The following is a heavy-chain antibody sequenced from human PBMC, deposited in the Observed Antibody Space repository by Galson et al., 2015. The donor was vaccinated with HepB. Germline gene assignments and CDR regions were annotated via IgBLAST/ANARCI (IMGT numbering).Heavy chain of an antibody. D-gene: IGHD3-10*01. CDR1: GFTFSSYS. CDR3: ARDRVLLWFGELSPYYFDY. J-gene: IGHJ4*02. Sequence: SLRLSCAASGFTFSSYSMNWVRQAPGKGLEWVSYISSSSSTIYYADSVKGRFTISRDNAKNSLYLQMNSLRAEDTAVYYCARDRVLLWFGELSPYYFDYWGQGTLVTVSS. CDR2: ISSSSSTI. V-gene: IGHV3-48*01.